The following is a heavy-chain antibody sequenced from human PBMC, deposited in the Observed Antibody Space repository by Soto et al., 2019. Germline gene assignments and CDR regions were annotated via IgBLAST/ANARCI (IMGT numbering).Heavy chain of an antibody. V-gene: IGHV4-59*01. Sequence: SETLSLTCTVSGGSISSYYWSWIRQPPGKGLEWIGYIYYSGSTNYNPSLKSRVTISVDTSKNQFSLKLSSVTAADTAVYYCARAYYYGSGSYTYYYGMDVWGQGTTVTVSS. CDR2: IYYSGST. D-gene: IGHD3-10*01. CDR1: GGSISSYY. CDR3: ARAYYYGSGSYTYYYGMDV. J-gene: IGHJ6*02.